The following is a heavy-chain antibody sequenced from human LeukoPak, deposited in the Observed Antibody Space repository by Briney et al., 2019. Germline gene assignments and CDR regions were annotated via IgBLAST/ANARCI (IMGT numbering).Heavy chain of an antibody. Sequence: PGGSLRLSCAASGFTFSDYYMSWIRQAPGKGLEWVSYISSSGSTIYYADSVKGRFTISRDNAKNSLYLQMNSLRAEDTAVYFCARDREGCSSTSCYPYNWFDPWGQGTLVTVSS. J-gene: IGHJ5*02. CDR2: ISSSGSTI. CDR3: ARDREGCSSTSCYPYNWFDP. D-gene: IGHD2-2*01. V-gene: IGHV3-11*04. CDR1: GFTFSDYY.